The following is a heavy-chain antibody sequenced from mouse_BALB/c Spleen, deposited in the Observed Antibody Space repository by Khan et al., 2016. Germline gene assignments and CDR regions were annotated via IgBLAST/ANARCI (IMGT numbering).Heavy chain of an antibody. CDR2: ISYSGST. CDR1: GYSITSDYA. V-gene: IGHV3-2*02. D-gene: IGHD2-4*01. Sequence: EVQLQESGPGLVKPSQSLSLTCTVTGYSITSDYAWNWIRQFPGNKLEWMGYISYSGSTSYNPSLTSRISITRDTSKNQFFLQLNSVTTEDTATYYCARHYDYDDYFDYWGQGTTLTVSS. J-gene: IGHJ2*01. CDR3: ARHYDYDDYFDY.